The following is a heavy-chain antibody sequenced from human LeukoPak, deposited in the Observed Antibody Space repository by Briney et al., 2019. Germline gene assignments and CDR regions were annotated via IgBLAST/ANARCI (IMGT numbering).Heavy chain of an antibody. CDR1: GGSISSYY. V-gene: IGHV4-4*07. D-gene: IGHD3-3*01. CDR3: ARDWYDFWSGQNLHPSYYYGMDV. CDR2: IYTSGST. Sequence: SETLSLTCTVSGGSISSYYWSWIRQPAGKGLEWIGRIYTSGSTNYNPSLKSRVTMSVDTSKNQFSLKLSSVTAADTAVYYCARDWYDFWSGQNLHPSYYYGMDVWGQGTTVTVSS. J-gene: IGHJ6*02.